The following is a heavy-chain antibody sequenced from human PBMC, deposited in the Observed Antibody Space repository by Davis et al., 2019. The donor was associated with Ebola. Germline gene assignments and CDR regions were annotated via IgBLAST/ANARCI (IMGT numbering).Heavy chain of an antibody. J-gene: IGHJ6*02. CDR3: ARGLRMVQGVIISHYYYYGMDV. CDR2: ISSSASTI. Sequence: GSLKISCAASGFTFRDYYMSWIRQAPGKGLEWFSYISSSASTIYYADSVKGRFTISRDNAKNSLYLQMNRLRAEDTAVYYCARGLRMVQGVIISHYYYYGMDVWGQGTTVTVSS. CDR1: GFTFRDYY. D-gene: IGHD3-10*01. V-gene: IGHV3-11*01.